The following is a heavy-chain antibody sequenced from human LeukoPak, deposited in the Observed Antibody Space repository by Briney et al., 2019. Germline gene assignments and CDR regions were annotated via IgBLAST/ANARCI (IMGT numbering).Heavy chain of an antibody. D-gene: IGHD6-19*01. J-gene: IGHJ4*02. CDR1: GGSVSGYY. CDR3: AREGEWLAYFDY. V-gene: IGHV4-34*01. CDR2: INHSGST. Sequence: PSETLSLTCAVYGGSVSGYYWTWIRQPPGKGLDWIGEINHSGSTNYNPSLKSRVTMSVDTSKNLFSLKLSSVTAADTAVYYCAREGEWLAYFDYWGQGILVTVSS.